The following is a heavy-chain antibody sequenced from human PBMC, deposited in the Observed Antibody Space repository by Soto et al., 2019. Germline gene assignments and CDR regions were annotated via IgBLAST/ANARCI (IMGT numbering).Heavy chain of an antibody. CDR2: IYYSGST. Sequence: QVQLQESGPGLVKPSQTLSLTCTVSGGSISSGDYYWSWIRQPPGKGLEWIGYIYYSGSTYYNPSLKSRVTISVDTSKNQFSLKLSSVTAADTAVYYCASLYGSGSYQDQNWYNWFDPWGQGTLVTVSS. CDR3: ASLYGSGSYQDQNWYNWFDP. D-gene: IGHD3-10*01. CDR1: GGSISSGDYY. J-gene: IGHJ5*02. V-gene: IGHV4-30-4*01.